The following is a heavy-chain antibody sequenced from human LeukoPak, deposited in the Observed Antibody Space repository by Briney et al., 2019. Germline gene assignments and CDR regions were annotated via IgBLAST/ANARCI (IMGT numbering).Heavy chain of an antibody. J-gene: IGHJ3*02. D-gene: IGHD2-2*01. Sequence: ASVKVSCKASGYTFTSYGISWVRQAPGQGLEWMGWISAYNGNTNYAQNFQGRVTMSTDTSTNTAHMELRSLRSDETAVYYCARDHCSSTSCYDAFDIWGQGTMVTVSS. CDR3: ARDHCSSTSCYDAFDI. V-gene: IGHV1-18*01. CDR2: ISAYNGNT. CDR1: GYTFTSYG.